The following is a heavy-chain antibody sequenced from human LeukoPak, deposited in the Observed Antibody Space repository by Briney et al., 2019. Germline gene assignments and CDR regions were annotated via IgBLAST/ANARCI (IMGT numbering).Heavy chain of an antibody. D-gene: IGHD6-19*01. CDR2: ISSSSSTI. CDR1: GFTFSSYS. V-gene: IGHV3-48*04. CDR3: ARVGGGYSSGWYVYYFDY. Sequence: GGSLRLSCAASGFTFSSYSMNWVRQAPGKGLEWVSYISSSSSTIYYADSVKGRFTISRDNAKNSLYLQMNSLRAEDTAVYYCARVGGGYSSGWYVYYFDYWGQGTLVTVSS. J-gene: IGHJ4*02.